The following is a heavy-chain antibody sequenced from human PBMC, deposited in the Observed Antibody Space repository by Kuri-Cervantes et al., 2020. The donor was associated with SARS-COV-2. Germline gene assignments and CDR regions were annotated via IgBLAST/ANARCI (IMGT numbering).Heavy chain of an antibody. CDR2: INPGNGNT. V-gene: IGHV1-3*01. Sequence: ASVKVSCKASGYSFTMYPMHWVRQAPGQSLEWMGWINPGNGNTKYSQKFQDRVTTTRDTSASTAYVELSSLRSEDTAVYYCARSAAFYYDSSGYYYASANLQHWGQGTLVTVSS. D-gene: IGHD3-22*01. CDR1: GYSFTMYP. J-gene: IGHJ1*01. CDR3: ARSAAFYYDSSGYYYASANLQH.